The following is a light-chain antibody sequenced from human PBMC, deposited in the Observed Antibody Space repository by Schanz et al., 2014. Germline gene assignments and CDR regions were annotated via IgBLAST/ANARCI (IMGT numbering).Light chain of an antibody. V-gene: IGKV3-15*01. J-gene: IGKJ3*01. Sequence: EIVMTQSPATLSVSPGERATLSCRASQSVSSNLAWYQQKPGQAPRLLIYGASTRATGIPARFSGSGSGTEFTLTIRSLEPEDFAVYYCQQYSISPSTFGPGTKVDIK. CDR3: QQYSISPST. CDR2: GAS. CDR1: QSVSSN.